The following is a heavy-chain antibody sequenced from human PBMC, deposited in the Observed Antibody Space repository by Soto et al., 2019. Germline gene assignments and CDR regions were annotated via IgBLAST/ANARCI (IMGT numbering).Heavy chain of an antibody. CDR3: ASSVVVPSTMNYFDY. Sequence: PGESLKISCKGSEYRFNSYWIGWVRQMPGKGLEWMGIIFPADSDTKYSPSFQGQVTISADKSISTAYLQWSSLKASDTAMYYCASSVVVPSTMNYFDYWGQGSLVTVSS. D-gene: IGHD2-15*01. CDR1: EYRFNSYW. J-gene: IGHJ4*02. V-gene: IGHV5-51*01. CDR2: IFPADSDT.